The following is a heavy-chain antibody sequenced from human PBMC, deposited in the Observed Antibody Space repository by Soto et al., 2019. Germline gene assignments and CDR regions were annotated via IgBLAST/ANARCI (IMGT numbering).Heavy chain of an antibody. J-gene: IGHJ6*03. V-gene: IGHV1-8*01. CDR3: ASWGSRYYYMDV. CDR2: MNPNSGNT. CDR1: GYTFTSYD. Sequence: ASVKVSCKASGYTFTSYDINWVRQATGQGLEWMGWMNPNSGNTGYAQKFQGRVTMTRNTSISTAYMELSSLRSEDTAVYYCASWGSRYYYMDVWGKGTTVTVSS. D-gene: IGHD3-16*01.